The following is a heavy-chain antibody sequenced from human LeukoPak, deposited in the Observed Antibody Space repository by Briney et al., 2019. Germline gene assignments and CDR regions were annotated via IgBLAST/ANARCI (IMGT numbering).Heavy chain of an antibody. CDR3: AKDIKSEQQLVGFDY. CDR2: ISWNSGSI. V-gene: IGHV3-9*01. J-gene: IGHJ4*02. Sequence: GGSLRLSCAASGFTFDDYAMHWVRQAPGKGLERVSGISWNSGSIGYADSVKGRFTISRDNAKNSLYLQMNSLRAEDTALYHCAKDIKSEQQLVGFDYWGQGTLVTVSS. CDR1: GFTFDDYA. D-gene: IGHD6-13*01.